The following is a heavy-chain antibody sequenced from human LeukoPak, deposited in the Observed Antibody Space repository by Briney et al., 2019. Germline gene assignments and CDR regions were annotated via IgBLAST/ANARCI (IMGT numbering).Heavy chain of an antibody. CDR2: IYHSGST. CDR1: GYSISSGYY. J-gene: IGHJ4*02. V-gene: IGHV4-38-2*01. D-gene: IGHD3-10*01. CDR3: AKKFMVGGVMFDY. Sequence: SETLSLTCAVSGYSISSGYYWGWIRQPPGKGLEWIGSIYHSGSTYYNPSLKSRVTISVDTSKNQFSLKLSSVTAADTAVYYCAKKFMVGGVMFDYWGQGTLVTVSS.